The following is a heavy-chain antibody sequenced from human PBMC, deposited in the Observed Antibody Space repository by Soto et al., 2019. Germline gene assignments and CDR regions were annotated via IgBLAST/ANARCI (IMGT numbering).Heavy chain of an antibody. CDR2: INGDGSST. V-gene: IGHV3-74*01. J-gene: IGHJ4*02. CDR3: ARDRYSSSFCYFDY. D-gene: IGHD6-13*01. CDR1: GFTFSTYW. Sequence: GGSLRLSCAASGFTFSTYWMHWVRQAPGKGLVWVSRINGDGSSTSYADSVKGRFTISRDNAKNTLYLQMNSLRAEGTAVYYCARDRYSSSFCYFDYWGQGTLVTVSS.